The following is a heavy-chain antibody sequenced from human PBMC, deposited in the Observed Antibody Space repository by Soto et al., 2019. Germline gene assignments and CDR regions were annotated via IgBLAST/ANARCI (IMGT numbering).Heavy chain of an antibody. J-gene: IGHJ4*02. CDR3: ASVAARHQNFDY. CDR1: GYSISSGYY. D-gene: IGHD6-6*01. CDR2: IYHSGST. Sequence: TLSLTCAVSGYSISSGYYWGWIRQPPGKGLEWIGSIYHSGSTYYNPSLKSRVTISVDTSKNQFSLKLSSVTAADTAVYYCASVAARHQNFDYWGQGTLVTVSS. V-gene: IGHV4-38-2*01.